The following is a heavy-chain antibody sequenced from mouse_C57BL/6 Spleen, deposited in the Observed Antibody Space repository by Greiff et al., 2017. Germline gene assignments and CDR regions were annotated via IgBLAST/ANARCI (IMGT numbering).Heavy chain of an antibody. J-gene: IGHJ2*01. D-gene: IGHD2-3*01. V-gene: IGHV5-6*01. CDR1: GFTFSSYG. CDR3: ARQDDGFYFDY. CDR2: ISSGGSYT. Sequence: EVHLVESGGDLVKPGGSLKLSCAASGFTFSSYGMSWVRQTPDKRLEWVATISSGGSYTYYPDSVKGRFTISRDNAKNTLYLQMSSLKSEDTAMYYWARQDDGFYFDYWGQGTTLTVSS.